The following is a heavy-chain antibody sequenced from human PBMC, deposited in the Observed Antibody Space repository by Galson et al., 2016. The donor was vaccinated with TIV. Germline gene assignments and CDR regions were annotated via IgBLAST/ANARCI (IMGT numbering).Heavy chain of an antibody. D-gene: IGHD7-27*01. J-gene: IGHJ4*02. CDR1: GFTFSSYA. CDR2: ISNDGSDK. CDR3: ARDPTGGSYHFDY. V-gene: IGHV3-30*04. Sequence: SLRLSCAASGFTFSSYALHWVRQAPGKALEWVGGISNDGSDKYYADSVKGRFTISRDKSKNTLPLQMVSLRTEDTAVYYCARDPTGGSYHFDYWGQGALVIVS.